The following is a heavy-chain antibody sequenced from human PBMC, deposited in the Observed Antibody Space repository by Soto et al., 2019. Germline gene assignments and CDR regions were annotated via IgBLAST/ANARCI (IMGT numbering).Heavy chain of an antibody. CDR1: GGSIRSSSYY. J-gene: IGHJ4*02. CDR3: TSSSSGYYYPFDY. V-gene: IGHV4-39*01. D-gene: IGHD3-22*01. CDR2: IYYSGST. Sequence: SETLSLTCTVSGGSIRSSSYYWGWIRQPPGKGLEWIGSIYYSGSTYDNPSLKSRVSISVDTSKNQFSLKLTSWTAADTAMYYCTSSSSGYYYPFDYWGQGTLVTVSS.